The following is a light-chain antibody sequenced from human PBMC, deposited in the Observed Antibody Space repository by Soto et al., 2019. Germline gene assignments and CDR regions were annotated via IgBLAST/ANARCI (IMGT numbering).Light chain of an antibody. CDR3: QHCNNWPLT. CDR1: QSVSSD. V-gene: IGKV3-15*01. Sequence: EIVMTQSPATLSVSLGETATLSCRASQSVSSDLAWYQQKPGQAPRHLIYGASTRATGIPARFSGSGSGTEFTLTISSLQSEDFAVYYCQHCNNWPLTFGGGTKV. CDR2: GAS. J-gene: IGKJ4*01.